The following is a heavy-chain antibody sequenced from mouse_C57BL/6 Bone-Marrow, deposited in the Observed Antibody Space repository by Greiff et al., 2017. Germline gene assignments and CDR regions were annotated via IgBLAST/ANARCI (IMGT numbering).Heavy chain of an antibody. CDR2: INPNYGTT. CDR1: GYSFTDYN. Sequence: EVKLQESGPELVKPGASVKISCKASGYSFTDYNMNWVKQSNGKSLEWIGVINPNYGTTSYNQKFKGKATLTVDTSSSTAYMELHSLTSEYSAVYFCARDYGSSYWYFDVWGTGTTVTVSS. D-gene: IGHD1-1*01. V-gene: IGHV1-39*01. CDR3: ARDYGSSYWYFDV. J-gene: IGHJ1*03.